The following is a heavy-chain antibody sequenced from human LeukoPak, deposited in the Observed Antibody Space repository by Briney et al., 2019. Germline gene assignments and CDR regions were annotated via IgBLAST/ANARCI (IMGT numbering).Heavy chain of an antibody. CDR3: ARDSTFYGMDV. J-gene: IGHJ6*02. CDR1: GGSISSYY. V-gene: IGHV4-59*12. CDR2: IFHSGST. Sequence: SETLSLTCTVSGGSISSYYWGWIRQPPGKGLEWIGYIFHSGSTNSNPSLKSRVTISVDKSKNQFSLKLSSVTAADTAVYYCARDSTFYGMDVWGQGTTVTVSS. D-gene: IGHD3-3*02.